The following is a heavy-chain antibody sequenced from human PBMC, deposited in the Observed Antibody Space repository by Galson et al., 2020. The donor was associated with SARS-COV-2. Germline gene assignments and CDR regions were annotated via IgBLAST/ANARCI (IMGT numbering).Heavy chain of an antibody. CDR1: GLPFSTYA. CDR2: ITDNGYNT. J-gene: IGHJ1*01. V-gene: IGHV3-23*01. D-gene: IGHD3-22*01. Sequence: GGSLRLSCAVSGLPFSTYAMTWVRQTSSKGLQWVAAITDNGYNTYYAGSLRGRFTISRDNYNNMVYLQMNSLGAEDTAVYYCATFDNSGRYERPEYMQHWGQGTLGAVSS. CDR3: ATFDNSGRYERPEYMQH.